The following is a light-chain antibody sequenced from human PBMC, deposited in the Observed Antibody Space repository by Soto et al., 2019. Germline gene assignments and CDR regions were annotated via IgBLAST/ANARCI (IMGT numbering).Light chain of an antibody. J-gene: IGKJ1*01. CDR3: QQYPANYPWT. V-gene: IGKV1-5*03. CDR1: QSIDQW. CDR2: KAS. Sequence: DVQMTQSPSTLSASIGDRVTITCRASQSIDQWLAWFQQKPGKAPKVLIYKASTLQSGVPSRFSASGSGADFTLTISSLQPDDVATYYYQQYPANYPWTFGQGTKVEI.